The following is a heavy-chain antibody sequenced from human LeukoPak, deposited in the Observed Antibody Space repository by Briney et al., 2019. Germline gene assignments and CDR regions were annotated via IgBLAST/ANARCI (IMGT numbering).Heavy chain of an antibody. V-gene: IGHV1-69*13. CDR2: IIPIFGTA. CDR1: GGTFSSHA. D-gene: IGHD6-13*01. Sequence: ASVKVSCKASGGTFSSHAISWVRQAPGQGLEWMGGIIPIFGTANYAQKFQGRVTITADESTSTAYMELSSLRSEDTAVYYCAREGQAAAGTSFDYWGQGTLVTVSS. J-gene: IGHJ4*02. CDR3: AREGQAAAGTSFDY.